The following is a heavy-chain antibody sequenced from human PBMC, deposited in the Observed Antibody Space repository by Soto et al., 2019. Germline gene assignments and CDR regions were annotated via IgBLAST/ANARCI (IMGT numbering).Heavy chain of an antibody. D-gene: IGHD3-3*01. CDR3: ARGGSYYDFWGCYWYHPPAGYWYFDL. CDR2: IIPIFGTA. Sequence: QVQLVQSGAEVKKPGSSVKVSCKASGGTFSSYAISWVRQAPGQGLEWMGGIIPIFGTANYAQKFQGRVTVTADESTSTAYMELSSLRSEDTAVYYCARGGSYYDFWGCYWYHPPAGYWYFDLWGRGTLVTVSS. J-gene: IGHJ2*01. CDR1: GGTFSSYA. V-gene: IGHV1-69*01.